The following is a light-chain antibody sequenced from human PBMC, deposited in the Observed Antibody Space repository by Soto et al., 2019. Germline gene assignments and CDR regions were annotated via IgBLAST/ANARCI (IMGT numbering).Light chain of an antibody. CDR3: QQYNSYPYT. J-gene: IGKJ2*01. CDR2: KAS. CDR1: QIIRSW. Sequence: DIQMTQSPSTLSASVGDRVTITCRASQIIRSWLAWYQQNPGKAPKLLIYKASSSESGVPSRFSGSGSGTEFTLAISSLQPDDVATYYCQQYNSYPYTFGQGTKLEIK. V-gene: IGKV1-5*03.